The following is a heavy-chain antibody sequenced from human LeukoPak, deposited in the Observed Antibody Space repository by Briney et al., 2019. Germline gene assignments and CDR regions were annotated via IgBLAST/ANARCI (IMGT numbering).Heavy chain of an antibody. D-gene: IGHD4-17*01. J-gene: IGHJ4*02. V-gene: IGHV1-24*01. CDR2: FDPEDGET. Sequence: ASVKVSCKVSGNTLIALSMHWVRQAPGKGLEWMGGFDPEDGETIYPQKFQGRVTMTEDTSTDTAYMELSSLRPEDTAVYYCTTHIDYGSHFDYWGQGTLVTVSS. CDR1: GNTLIALS. CDR3: TTHIDYGSHFDY.